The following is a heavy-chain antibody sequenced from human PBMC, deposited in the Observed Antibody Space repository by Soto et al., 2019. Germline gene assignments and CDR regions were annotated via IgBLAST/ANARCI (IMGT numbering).Heavy chain of an antibody. CDR2: ISDDGSNI. CDR3: AKAGRDFWSGRSFFDY. V-gene: IGHV3-30*18. D-gene: IGHD3-3*01. J-gene: IGHJ4*01. CDR1: GFSFSSHV. Sequence: PGGSLRLSCAASGFSFSSHVMHWVRQAPGKGLEWVAFISDDGSNIYYGDSVKGRFTISRDNSKNTLYLQMNSLRAEDTAVYYCAKAGRDFWSGRSFFDYWGHGTQVTVSS.